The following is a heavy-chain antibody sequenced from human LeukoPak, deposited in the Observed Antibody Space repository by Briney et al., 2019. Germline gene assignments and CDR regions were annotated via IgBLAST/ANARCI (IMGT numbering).Heavy chain of an antibody. Sequence: PSETLSLTCTVSGGSISSGSYYWSWIRQPAGKGLEWFGRIYTSGSTNYNPSLKSRVTISVDTSKNQFSLKLSSVTAADTAVYYCARDTGRAASCLDYWGQGTLVTVSS. CDR1: GGSISSGSYY. J-gene: IGHJ4*02. CDR3: ARDTGRAASCLDY. CDR2: IYTSGST. V-gene: IGHV4-61*02. D-gene: IGHD6-13*01.